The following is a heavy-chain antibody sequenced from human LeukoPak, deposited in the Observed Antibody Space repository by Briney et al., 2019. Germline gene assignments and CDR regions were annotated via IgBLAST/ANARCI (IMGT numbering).Heavy chain of an antibody. CDR3: AKDQGGWYGDY. V-gene: IGHV3-64D*09. Sequence: SGGSLRLSCSASGFTFSIYAMHWVRQAPGKGLEYVSAINSNGRSTYYADSVKGRFTISRDNSKNTLYLQMSSLRAEDTAVYYCAKDQGGWYGDYWGQGTLVTVSS. D-gene: IGHD6-19*01. CDR2: INSNGRST. CDR1: GFTFSIYA. J-gene: IGHJ4*02.